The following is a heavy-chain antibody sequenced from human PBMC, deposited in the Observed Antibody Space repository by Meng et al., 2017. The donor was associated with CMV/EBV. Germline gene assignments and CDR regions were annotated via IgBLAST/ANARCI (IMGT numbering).Heavy chain of an antibody. CDR3: ARDECSSTSCYYY. Sequence: ASVKVSCKASGYTFTGYYMHWVRQAPGQGLEWMGWINPNSGDTNYAQKFQGRVTMTRDTSISTAYMELSRLRSDDTAVYYCARDECSSTSCYYYWGQGTLVTVSS. CDR2: INPNSGDT. D-gene: IGHD2-2*01. CDR1: GYTFTGYY. J-gene: IGHJ4*02. V-gene: IGHV1-2*02.